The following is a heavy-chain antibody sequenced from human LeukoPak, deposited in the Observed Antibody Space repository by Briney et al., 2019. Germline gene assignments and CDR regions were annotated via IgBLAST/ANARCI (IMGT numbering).Heavy chain of an antibody. CDR3: ARGQSHPTGYYLKRESLQY. CDR2: ISYDGNNK. Sequence: GGSLRLSCAASGFTVSSDFMGWVRQAPGKGLEWVAVISYDGNNKYYADSVKGRFTISRDNSKNALFLQMNSLRAEDTAVYYCARGQSHPTGYYLKRESLQYWGQGTLVTVSS. J-gene: IGHJ1*01. V-gene: IGHV3-30-3*01. D-gene: IGHD1-26*01. CDR1: GFTVSSDF.